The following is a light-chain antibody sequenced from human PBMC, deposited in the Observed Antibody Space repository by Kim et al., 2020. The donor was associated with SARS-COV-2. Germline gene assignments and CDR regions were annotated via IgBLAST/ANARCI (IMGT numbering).Light chain of an antibody. CDR3: QKYSGDPWT. Sequence: DIQMTQSPSSLSASVGDRVTITCRASQGINNDLAWYQQKPGKVPKVLIYAASALQSGVPSRFSGSGSGTDFTLTISSLQPEDVGTYYCQKYSGDPWTFGQGIEVDIK. V-gene: IGKV1-27*01. CDR1: QGINND. CDR2: AAS. J-gene: IGKJ1*01.